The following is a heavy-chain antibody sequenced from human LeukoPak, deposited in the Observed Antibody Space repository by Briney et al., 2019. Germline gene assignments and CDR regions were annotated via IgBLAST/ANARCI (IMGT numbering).Heavy chain of an antibody. D-gene: IGHD6-13*01. CDR1: GDSFSNTNYY. J-gene: IGHJ4*02. CDR2: IHCDGRT. Sequence: SETLSLTCTVSGDSFSNTNYYWDWIRQPPGKGLEWIGAIHCDGRTYYNPSLKSRVTISGDTSENQFSLKLSSVTAADTAIYYCARGHGSSWYFALDYWGQGTLVTVSS. V-gene: IGHV4-39*02. CDR3: ARGHGSSWYFALDY.